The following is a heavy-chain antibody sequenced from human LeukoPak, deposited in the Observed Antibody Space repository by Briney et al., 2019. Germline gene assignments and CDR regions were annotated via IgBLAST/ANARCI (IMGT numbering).Heavy chain of an antibody. Sequence: ASVKVSCKASGYTFTGYYMHWVRQAPGQGLEWMGRINPNSGGTNYAQKFQGRVTMTRDTSISTAYMELSRLRSDDTAVYYCARVAQGYCSGGSCRIFDYWGQGTLVTVSS. CDR1: GYTFTGYY. J-gene: IGHJ4*02. CDR3: ARVAQGYCSGGSCRIFDY. CDR2: INPNSGGT. D-gene: IGHD2-15*01. V-gene: IGHV1-2*06.